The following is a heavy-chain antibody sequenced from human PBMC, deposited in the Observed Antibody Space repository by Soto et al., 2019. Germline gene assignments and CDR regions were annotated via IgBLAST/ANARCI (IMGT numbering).Heavy chain of an antibody. J-gene: IGHJ3*02. CDR1: GGSISSSSYY. V-gene: IGHV4-39*01. CDR3: ARLWWFGAGDAFDI. Sequence: SETLSLTCTVSGGSISSSSYYWGWIRQPPGKGLEWIGSIYYSGSTYSNPSLKSRVTISVDTSKNQFSLKLSSVTAADTAVYYCARLWWFGAGDAFDIWGQGTMVTVSS. D-gene: IGHD2-21*01. CDR2: IYYSGST.